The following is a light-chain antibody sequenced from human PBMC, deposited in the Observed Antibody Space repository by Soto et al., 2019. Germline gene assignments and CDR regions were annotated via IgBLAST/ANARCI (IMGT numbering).Light chain of an antibody. J-gene: IGLJ2*01. Sequence: QSALTQPASVSGSPGQSITISCTGTSNDVGAYNYVSWYQHHPGKAPKLIIYDVTNRPSGVSHRFSASKSGNTASLTISGLQAEEEADYYCSSYTSSITLLFGGGTKLTVL. V-gene: IGLV2-14*03. CDR3: SSYTSSITLL. CDR2: DVT. CDR1: SNDVGAYNY.